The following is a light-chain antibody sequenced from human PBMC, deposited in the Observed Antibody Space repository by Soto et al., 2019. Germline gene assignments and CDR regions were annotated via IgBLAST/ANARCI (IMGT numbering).Light chain of an antibody. J-gene: IGLJ2*01. CDR3: QTWGTGIQV. CDR2: VNSDGSH. CDR1: SGHNTYA. V-gene: IGLV4-69*01. Sequence: QPVLTQSPSASASLGASVKITCTLSSGHNTYAIAWHQQQPEKGPRYLMNVNSDGSHTKGDGISDRFSGSSSGADRYLTISSLQSEDEADYYCQTWGTGIQVFGGGTKVTVL.